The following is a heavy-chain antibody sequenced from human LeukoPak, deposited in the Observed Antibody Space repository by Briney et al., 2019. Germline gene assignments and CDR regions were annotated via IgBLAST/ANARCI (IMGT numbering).Heavy chain of an antibody. D-gene: IGHD3-10*01. Sequence: ASVKVSCKASGYTFNNYGISWVRQAPGQGLEWMGWISTYTGNTNYAQKLQGRVTMTTDTSTSTAYMELRSLRSDDTAAYYCARRSGYNYYYMDVWGKGTTVTVSS. V-gene: IGHV1-18*01. CDR2: ISTYTGNT. CDR3: ARRSGYNYYYMDV. J-gene: IGHJ6*03. CDR1: GYTFNNYG.